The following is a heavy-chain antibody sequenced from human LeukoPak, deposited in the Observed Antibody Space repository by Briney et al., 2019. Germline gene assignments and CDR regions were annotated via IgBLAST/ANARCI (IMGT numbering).Heavy chain of an antibody. CDR3: AKVMSSPYYYYYMDV. Sequence: GGSLRLSCAASGFTFSSYGMHWVRQAPGKGLGWVAFIRYDGSNKYYADSVKGRFSISRDNSKNTLYLQMNSLRAEDTAVYYCAKVMSSPYYYYYMDVWGKGTTVTISS. CDR1: GFTFSSYG. D-gene: IGHD6-19*01. CDR2: IRYDGSNK. V-gene: IGHV3-30*02. J-gene: IGHJ6*03.